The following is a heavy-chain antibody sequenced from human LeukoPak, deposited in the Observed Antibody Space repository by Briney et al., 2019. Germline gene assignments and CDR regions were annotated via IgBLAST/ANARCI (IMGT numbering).Heavy chain of an antibody. Sequence: GSLRLSCAASGFVFSSYSFNWIRQPPGKGLEWIGSIYYSGSTYYNPSLKSRVTISVDTSKNQFSLKLSSVTAADTAVYYCARPDDYGVNWFDPWGQGTLVTVSS. D-gene: IGHD4-17*01. CDR2: IYYSGST. CDR1: GFVFSSYSFN. V-gene: IGHV4-39*01. CDR3: ARPDDYGVNWFDP. J-gene: IGHJ5*02.